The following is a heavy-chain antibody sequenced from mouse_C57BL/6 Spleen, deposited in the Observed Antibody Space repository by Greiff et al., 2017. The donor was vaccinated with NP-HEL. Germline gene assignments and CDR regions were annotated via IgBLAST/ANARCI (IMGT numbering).Heavy chain of an antibody. D-gene: IGHD2-10*02. CDR2: IDPSDSYT. Sequence: QVQLQQSGAELVMPGASVKLSCKASGYTFTSYWMHWVRQRPGQGLEWIGEIDPSDSYTNYNQKFKGKSTLTVDKSSCTAYMQLSSLTCEDSAVYYCAREYGLPYYFDYWGQGTTLTVSS. CDR1: GYTFTSYW. J-gene: IGHJ2*01. V-gene: IGHV1-69*01. CDR3: AREYGLPYYFDY.